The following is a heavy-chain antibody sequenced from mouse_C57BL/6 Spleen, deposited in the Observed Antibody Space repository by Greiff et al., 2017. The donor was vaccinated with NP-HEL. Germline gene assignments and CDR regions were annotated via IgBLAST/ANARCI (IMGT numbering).Heavy chain of an antibody. CDR1: GYTFTDYY. CDR2: IFPGRGST. V-gene: IGHV1-75*01. Sequence: VQLQQSGPELVKPGASVKISCKASGYTFTDYYINWVKQRPGQGLAWIGWIFPGRGSTYYNEKFKDKATLTVDNSSSTAYMLLSSLTSGDSAVYFCAGGRFDYWGQGTTLTVSS. CDR3: AGGRFDY. J-gene: IGHJ2*01.